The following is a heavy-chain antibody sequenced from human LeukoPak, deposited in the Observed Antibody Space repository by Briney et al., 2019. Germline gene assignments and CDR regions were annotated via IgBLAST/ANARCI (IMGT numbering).Heavy chain of an antibody. J-gene: IGHJ4*02. CDR2: ISYDGSNK. Sequence: GRSLRLSCAASGFTFSSYAMHWVRQAPGKGLEWVAVISYDGSNKYYADSVKGRFTISRDNSKNTLYLQTNSLRAEDTAVYYCAREEYSSGWYSFDYWGQGTLVTVSS. V-gene: IGHV3-30-3*01. CDR1: GFTFSSYA. D-gene: IGHD6-19*01. CDR3: AREEYSSGWYSFDY.